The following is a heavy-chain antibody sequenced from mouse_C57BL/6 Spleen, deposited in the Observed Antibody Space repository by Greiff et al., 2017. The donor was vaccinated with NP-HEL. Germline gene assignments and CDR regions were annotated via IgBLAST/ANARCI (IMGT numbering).Heavy chain of an antibody. V-gene: IGHV5-6*01. D-gene: IGHD1-1*01. Sequence: EVQRVESGGDLVKPGGSLKLSCAASGFTFSSYGMSWVRQTPDKRLEWVATISSGGSYTYYPDSVKGRFTISRDNAKNTLYLQMSSLKSEDTAMYYCARPSYYGSSLYYFDYWGQGTTLTVSS. CDR2: ISSGGSYT. CDR3: ARPSYYGSSLYYFDY. CDR1: GFTFSSYG. J-gene: IGHJ2*01.